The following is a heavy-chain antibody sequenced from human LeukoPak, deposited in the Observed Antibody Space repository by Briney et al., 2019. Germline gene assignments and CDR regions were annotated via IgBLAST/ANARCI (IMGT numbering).Heavy chain of an antibody. D-gene: IGHD3-3*01. J-gene: IGHJ4*02. Sequence: SETLSLTCTVSGGSISSGSYYWSWIRQPAGKGLEWIGRIYTSGSTNYNPSLKSRVTISVDTSKNQISLKLSSVTAADTAVYYCATIMGPYDFWSGYYRDYWGQGTLVTVSS. CDR1: GGSISSGSYY. CDR2: IYTSGST. CDR3: ATIMGPYDFWSGYYRDY. V-gene: IGHV4-61*02.